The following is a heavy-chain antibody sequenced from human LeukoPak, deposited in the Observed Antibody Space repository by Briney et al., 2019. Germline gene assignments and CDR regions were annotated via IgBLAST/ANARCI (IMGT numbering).Heavy chain of an antibody. CDR1: GGSISSYY. Sequence: PSETLSLTCTVSGGSISSYYWSWIRQPPGKGLEWIGYIHFSGSTNYNPSFKSRVTISVDTSKNQFSLKLSSVTAADTAVYYCARARRKIVVVPAVMVPHFGYWGQGTLVTVSS. CDR2: IHFSGST. D-gene: IGHD2-2*01. V-gene: IGHV4-59*12. CDR3: ARARRKIVVVPAVMVPHFGY. J-gene: IGHJ4*02.